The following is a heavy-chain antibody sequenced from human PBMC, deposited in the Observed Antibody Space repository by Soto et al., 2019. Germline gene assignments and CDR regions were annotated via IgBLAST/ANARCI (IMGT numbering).Heavy chain of an antibody. D-gene: IGHD2-8*01. CDR3: VMGYYFDY. CDR1: GLTFSSYS. CDR2: ISTSSTTI. J-gene: IGHJ4*02. V-gene: IGHV3-48*01. Sequence: EGQLVESGGGLVQPGGSLRLSCAASGLTFSSYSMNWVRQTPGKGLEWVSDISTSSTTIHYADSVKGRFTISRDNAKNSLYLQMNSLRADDTAVYYCVMGYYFDYWGQGTLVTVSS.